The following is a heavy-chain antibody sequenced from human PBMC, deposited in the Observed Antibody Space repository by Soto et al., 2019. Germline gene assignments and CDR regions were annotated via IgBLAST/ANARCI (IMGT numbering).Heavy chain of an antibody. D-gene: IGHD3-22*01. CDR1: GGSFSGYY. J-gene: IGHJ4*02. Sequence: PSETLSLTCAAYGGSFSGYYWSWIRQPPGKGLEWIGEINHSGSTNYNPSLKSRVTISVDTSKNQFSLKLSSVTAADTAVYYCARGWDYYDPLAYWGQGTLVTVSS. CDR2: INHSGST. V-gene: IGHV4-34*01. CDR3: ARGWDYYDPLAY.